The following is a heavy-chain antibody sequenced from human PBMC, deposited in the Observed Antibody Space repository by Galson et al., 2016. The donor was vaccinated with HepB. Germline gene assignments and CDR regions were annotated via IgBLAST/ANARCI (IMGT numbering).Heavy chain of an antibody. CDR1: DVSINSGSYF. D-gene: IGHD1-7*01. CDR2: THWTGTS. CDR3: ARQNYIHWFDT. J-gene: IGHJ5*02. Sequence: SETLSLTCTVSDVSINSGSYFWGWIRQPPGKGLEWIGSTHWTGTSYSQPTLQSRVTVSLDTPKNQSSLRLSSVTAADTAVYYCARQNYIHWFDTWGQGALVTFSS. V-gene: IGHV4-39*01.